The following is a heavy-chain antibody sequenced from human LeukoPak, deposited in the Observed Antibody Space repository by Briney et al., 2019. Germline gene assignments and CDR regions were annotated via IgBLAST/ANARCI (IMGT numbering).Heavy chain of an antibody. J-gene: IGHJ4*02. D-gene: IGHD6-6*01. Sequence: GGSLRLSCAASGFTVSSNYMSWVRQAPGKGLEWVSVIYSGGSTYYADSVKGRFSISRDNSKNSLYLQMNSLRPEDTAVYYCARDTFSSSAVDSWGQGTLVTVSS. V-gene: IGHV3-53*01. CDR3: ARDTFSSSAVDS. CDR1: GFTVSSNY. CDR2: IYSGGST.